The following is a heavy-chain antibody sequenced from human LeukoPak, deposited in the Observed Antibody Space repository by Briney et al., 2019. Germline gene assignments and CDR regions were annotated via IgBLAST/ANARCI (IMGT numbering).Heavy chain of an antibody. CDR2: IVGGAGGT. V-gene: IGHV3-23*01. CDR3: AELGITMIGGV. D-gene: IGHD3-10*02. J-gene: IGHJ6*04. Sequence: GSLRLSCAASGFTFSSHGMGWVRQAPGKGLEWVSGIVGGAGGTYYADSVKGRFTISRDNAKNSLYLQMNSLRAEDTAVYYCAELGITMIGGVWGKGTTVTISS. CDR1: GFTFSSHG.